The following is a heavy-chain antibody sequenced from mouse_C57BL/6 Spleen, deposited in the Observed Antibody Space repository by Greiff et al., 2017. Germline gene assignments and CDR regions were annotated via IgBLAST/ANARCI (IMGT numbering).Heavy chain of an antibody. J-gene: IGHJ2*01. CDR3: ARWGGGYYGYHFDY. CDR1: GYTFTDHT. V-gene: IGHV1-78*01. CDR2: IYPRDGST. D-gene: IGHD2-2*01. Sequence: VKLQESDAELVKPGASVKISCKVSGYTFTDHTIHWMKQRPEQGLEWIGYIYPRDGSTKYNAKFKGKATLTADKSSSTAYMQLNSLTSEDSAVYFCARWGGGYYGYHFDYWGKGTTLTVSS.